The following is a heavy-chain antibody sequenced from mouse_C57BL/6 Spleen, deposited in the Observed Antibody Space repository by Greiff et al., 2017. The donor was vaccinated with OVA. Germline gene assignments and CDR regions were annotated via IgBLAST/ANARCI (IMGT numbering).Heavy chain of an antibody. CDR1: GYSFTDYN. CDR3: AREGFYDGDTYAMDY. CDR2: INPNYGTT. V-gene: IGHV1-39*01. Sequence: EVQLQQSGPELVKPGASVKISCKASGYSFTDYNMNWVKQSTGKSLEWIGLINPNYGTTSYNQKFKCKATLTVDQSSSTAYMQLNRLTSEDAAVYYGAREGFYDGDTYAMDYWGQGTSVTVSS. J-gene: IGHJ4*01. D-gene: IGHD2-3*01.